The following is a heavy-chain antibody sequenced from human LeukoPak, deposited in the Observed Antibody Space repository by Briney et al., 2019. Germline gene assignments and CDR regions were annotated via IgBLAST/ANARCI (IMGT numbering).Heavy chain of an antibody. CDR3: ARDPEGIAVAGLDY. CDR2: IYYSGST. Sequence: PSQTLSLTCTVSGGSISSGDYYWSWIRQPPGKGLEWIGYIYYSGSTYYNPSLKSRVTISVDTSKNQFSLKLSSVTAADTAVYYCARDPEGIAVAGLDYWGQGTLVTVSS. J-gene: IGHJ4*02. CDR1: GGSISSGDYY. V-gene: IGHV4-30-4*01. D-gene: IGHD6-19*01.